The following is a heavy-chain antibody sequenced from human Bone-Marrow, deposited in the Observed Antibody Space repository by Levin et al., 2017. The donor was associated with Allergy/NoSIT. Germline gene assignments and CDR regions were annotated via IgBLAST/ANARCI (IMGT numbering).Heavy chain of an antibody. CDR2: INWNGESQ. Sequence: PGGSLRLSCVASGFSFGDYGMNWVRQVPGKGLEWVANINWNGESQDYADSVKGRFTISRDNAKKSLYLEMNSLRDEDTALYHCVGDGTDGYNFWFDPWGQGTQVTVSS. CDR3: VGDGTDGYNFWFDP. CDR1: GFSFGDYG. V-gene: IGHV3-20*01. J-gene: IGHJ5*02. D-gene: IGHD5-24*01.